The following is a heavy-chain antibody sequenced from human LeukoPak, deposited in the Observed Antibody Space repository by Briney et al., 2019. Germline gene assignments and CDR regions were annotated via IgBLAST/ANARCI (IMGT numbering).Heavy chain of an antibody. CDR2: ISSGGGST. CDR1: GFTFSSYA. J-gene: IGHJ4*02. CDR3: AKFGSLKWLDTWGVSFYY. D-gene: IGHD6-19*01. Sequence: GGSLRLSCAAPGFTFSSYAMSWVRQAPGKGLEWVSAISSGGGSTYYAGSVKDRFSISRDNSKNTLYLQMNSLRVEDTAVYYCAKFGSLKWLDTWGVSFYYWGQGTLVTVSS. V-gene: IGHV3-23*01.